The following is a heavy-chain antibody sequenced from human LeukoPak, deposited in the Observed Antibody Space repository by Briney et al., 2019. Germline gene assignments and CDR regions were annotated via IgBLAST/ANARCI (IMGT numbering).Heavy chain of an antibody. CDR3: ARSYSSGGVFDY. CDR1: GGSISSGGYY. D-gene: IGHD6-19*01. J-gene: IGHJ4*02. Sequence: SETLSLTCTVSGGSISSGGYYWTWIRQLPGKGLEWIGYIYYSGSTYYNPSLRSRVTISVDTSKNQFSLKLSSVTAADTAVYFCARSYSSGGVFDYWGQGTLVTVSS. V-gene: IGHV4-31*03. CDR2: IYYSGST.